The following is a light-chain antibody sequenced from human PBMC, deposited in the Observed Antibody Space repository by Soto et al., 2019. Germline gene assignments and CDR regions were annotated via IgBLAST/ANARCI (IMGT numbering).Light chain of an antibody. J-gene: IGKJ1*01. CDR3: QQRSNWPPWT. V-gene: IGKV3-11*01. CDR1: QRVSNF. Sequence: EIVLTQSPATLSLSPGERATLSCRASQRVSNFLAWYQQKPGQAPRLLIYDRSNRASGVPARFSGSGSGTDFTLSISSLEPEDFAVYFCQQRSNWPPWTFGQGTRVEI. CDR2: DRS.